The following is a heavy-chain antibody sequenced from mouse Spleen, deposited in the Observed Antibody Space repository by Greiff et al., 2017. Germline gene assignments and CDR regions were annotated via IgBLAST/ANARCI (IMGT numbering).Heavy chain of an antibody. D-gene: IGHD2-3*01. V-gene: IGHV1-59*01. CDR2: IDPSDSYT. CDR3: ARNDGYYVGY. Sequence: QVQLQQPGAELVRPGTSVKLSCKASGYTFTSYWMHWVKQRPGQGLEWIGVIDPSDSYTNYNQKFKGKATLTVDTSSSTAYMQLSSLTSEDSAVYYCARNDGYYVGYWGQGTTLTVSS. J-gene: IGHJ2*01. CDR1: GYTFTSYW.